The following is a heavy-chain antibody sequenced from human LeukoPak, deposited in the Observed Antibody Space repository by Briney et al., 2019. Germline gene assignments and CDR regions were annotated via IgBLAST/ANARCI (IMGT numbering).Heavy chain of an antibody. CDR2: IKPNSGGT. V-gene: IGHV1-2*06. J-gene: IGHJ4*02. CDR1: GYTFTGYY. Sequence: ASVTVSCKASGYTFTGYYMHWVRQAPGQGLEWMGRIKPNSGGTNYAQKLQGRVTMTRDTSISRAYMELSRLRSDDTAVYYCARDLSRGYDFFDYWGQGTLVSVSS. D-gene: IGHD5-12*01. CDR3: ARDLSRGYDFFDY.